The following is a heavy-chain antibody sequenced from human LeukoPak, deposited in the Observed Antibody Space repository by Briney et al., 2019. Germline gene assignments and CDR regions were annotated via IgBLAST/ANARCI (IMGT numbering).Heavy chain of an antibody. D-gene: IGHD4-17*01. J-gene: IGHJ4*02. Sequence: GGSLRLSCAASGFTFSSYTMHWVRQAPGKGLEWVSCISTSSSYIYYADSVKGRFTISRGNAKNSLYLQMNSLRAEDTAVYYCARGGSTTTMTTDFDYWGQGTLVTVSS. CDR2: ISTSSSYI. CDR3: ARGGSTTTMTTDFDY. V-gene: IGHV3-21*01. CDR1: GFTFSSYT.